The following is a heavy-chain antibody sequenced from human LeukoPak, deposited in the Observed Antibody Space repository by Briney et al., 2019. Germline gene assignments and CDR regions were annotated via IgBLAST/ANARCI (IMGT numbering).Heavy chain of an antibody. CDR3: ARLYLPATRFDY. CDR2: INHSGST. CDR1: GGSFSGYY. D-gene: IGHD5-24*01. V-gene: IGHV4-34*01. J-gene: IGHJ4*02. Sequence: PSETLSLTCAVYGGSFSGYYWSWIRQPPGKGLEWIGEINHSGSTNYNPSLKSRVTISVDTSKNQFSLKLSSVTAADTAVYYCARLYLPATRFDYWGQGTLVTVSP.